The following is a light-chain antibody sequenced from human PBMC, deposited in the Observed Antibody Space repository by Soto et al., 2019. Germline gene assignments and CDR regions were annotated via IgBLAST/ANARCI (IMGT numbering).Light chain of an antibody. CDR1: QSVSNNY. CDR2: GAS. Sequence: EIVLTQSPGTLSLSPGEGATLSCRASQSVSNNYLAWYQQKPGQAPRLLIYGASSRATGIPDRFSGSGSGTDFTLTISRLEPEDFAVYYCQQYAISPITFGQGTRPEIK. V-gene: IGKV3-20*01. J-gene: IGKJ5*01. CDR3: QQYAISPIT.